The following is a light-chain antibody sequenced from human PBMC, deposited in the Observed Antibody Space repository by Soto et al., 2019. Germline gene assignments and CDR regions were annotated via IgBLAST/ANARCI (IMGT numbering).Light chain of an antibody. CDR2: GAS. J-gene: IGKJ1*01. CDR1: LSVGSF. V-gene: IGKV3-15*01. CDR3: QQYTNWPSWT. Sequence: EKVMTQSPATLSMSPGERATLSCRASLSVGSFLAWYQQKPGQAPRLLIYGASTRATGIPARFSGSGSGTEFTLTISSLQSEDFAVYYCQQYTNWPSWTFGQGTKVE.